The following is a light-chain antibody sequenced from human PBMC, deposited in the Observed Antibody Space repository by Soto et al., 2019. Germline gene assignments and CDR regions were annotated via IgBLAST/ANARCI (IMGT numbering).Light chain of an antibody. CDR2: EVS. V-gene: IGLV2-14*01. CDR3: SSYTSSSLYV. Sequence: QSALTQPASVSGSPGQSITISCTGTSSDVGGYNYVSWYQQHPGKAPKLMIYEVSNRPSEVSNRFSGSKSGNTASLTISGLQAEDEADYYCSSYTSSSLYVFGTGTKVTVL. J-gene: IGLJ1*01. CDR1: SSDVGGYNY.